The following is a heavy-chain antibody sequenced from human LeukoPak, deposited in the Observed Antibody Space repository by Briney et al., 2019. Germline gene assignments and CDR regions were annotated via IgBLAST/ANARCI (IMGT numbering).Heavy chain of an antibody. D-gene: IGHD6-13*01. CDR3: ARHCRGSIAEDY. CDR1: GFTFDDYY. CDR2: IRNSGSTT. J-gene: IGHJ4*02. Sequence: PGGSLRLSCAASGFTFDDYYMTWIRQAPGKGLEWVSDIRNSGSTTYYADSVKGRFTISRDNAKNLLYLQMNSLRAEDTAVYYCARHCRGSIAEDYWGQGTLVTVSS. V-gene: IGHV3-11*01.